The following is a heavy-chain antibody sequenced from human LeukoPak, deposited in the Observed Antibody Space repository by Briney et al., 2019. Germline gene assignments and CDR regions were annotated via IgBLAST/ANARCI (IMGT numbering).Heavy chain of an antibody. CDR2: MSGSGAGS. V-gene: IGHV3-23*01. Sequence: GGSLRLSCAASGFTFSSYAMSWVRQAPGKGLEWVAAMSGSGAGSYYADSVKGRFTISRDNSKNTLYLQMNSLRAEDTAVYYCAKTGIAVAGRYYFDYWGQGTLVTVSS. D-gene: IGHD6-19*01. CDR1: GFTFSSYA. CDR3: AKTGIAVAGRYYFDY. J-gene: IGHJ4*02.